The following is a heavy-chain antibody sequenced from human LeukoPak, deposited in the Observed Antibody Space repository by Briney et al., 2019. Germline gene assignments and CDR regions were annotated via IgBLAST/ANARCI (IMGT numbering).Heavy chain of an antibody. Sequence: GGSLRLSCAASGFTFSTYGAHWVRQAPGTGLDRVAVISYDGSNKYYADSVKGRLTISRDNSKNTLYLQMNSLRAEDTAVYHCAKALLTGTYYYYAMDVWGQGTTVTVSS. D-gene: IGHD1-20*01. CDR3: AKALLTGTYYYYAMDV. CDR1: GFTFSTYG. J-gene: IGHJ6*02. CDR2: ISYDGSNK. V-gene: IGHV3-30*18.